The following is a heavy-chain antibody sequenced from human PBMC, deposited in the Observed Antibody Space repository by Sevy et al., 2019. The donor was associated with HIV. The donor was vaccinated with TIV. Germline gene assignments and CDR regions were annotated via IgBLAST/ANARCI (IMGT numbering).Heavy chain of an antibody. Sequence: GGSLRISCAASGFTFSSYAMSWVRQAPGKGLEWVSAISGSGGSTYYADSVKGRFTISRDNSKNTLYLQMNSLRADDTAVYYCAKADTAMAHLDYWGQGTLVTVSS. J-gene: IGHJ4*02. D-gene: IGHD5-18*01. V-gene: IGHV3-23*01. CDR2: ISGSGGST. CDR1: GFTFSSYA. CDR3: AKADTAMAHLDY.